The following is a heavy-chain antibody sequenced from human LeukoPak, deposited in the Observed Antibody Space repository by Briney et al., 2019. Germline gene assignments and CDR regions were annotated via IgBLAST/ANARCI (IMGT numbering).Heavy chain of an antibody. Sequence: SVKVSCKASGGTFSSYAISWVRQAPGQGLEWMGGIIPIFGTANYAQKFQRRVTITADESTSTAYMELSSLRSEDTAVYYCARVGCSGGSCYSNWFDPWGQGTLVTVSS. D-gene: IGHD2-15*01. CDR3: ARVGCSGGSCYSNWFDP. J-gene: IGHJ5*02. CDR1: GGTFSSYA. V-gene: IGHV1-69*01. CDR2: IIPIFGTA.